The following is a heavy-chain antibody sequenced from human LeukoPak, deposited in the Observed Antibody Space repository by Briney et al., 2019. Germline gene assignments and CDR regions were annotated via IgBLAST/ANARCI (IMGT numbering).Heavy chain of an antibody. CDR3: ARGHIGMDV. D-gene: IGHD5-12*01. J-gene: IGHJ6*04. V-gene: IGHV3-48*01. CDR2: IRSDSTII. CDR1: GFTFSRYS. Sequence: GGSLRLSCTASGFTFSRYSMNWVRQAPGKGLEWLSYIRSDSTIIDYADSVKGRFTISRDNDKNSLFLEMHSLRADDTAVYYCARGHIGMDVWGKGTTVTVSS.